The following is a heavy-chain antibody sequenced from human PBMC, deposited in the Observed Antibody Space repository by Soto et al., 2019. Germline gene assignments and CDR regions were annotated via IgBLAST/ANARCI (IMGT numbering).Heavy chain of an antibody. V-gene: IGHV3-30*18. D-gene: IGHD5-18*01. J-gene: IGHJ4*02. CDR1: AFTFSSYG. CDR2: ISYDGSNK. CDR3: AKGSGYSYGFFDY. Sequence: LRLSGAASAFTFSSYGMHWVRQAPGKGLEWVAVISYDGSNKYYADSVKGRFTISRDNSKNTLYLQMNSLRAEDTAVYYCAKGSGYSYGFFDYWGQGTLVTVSS.